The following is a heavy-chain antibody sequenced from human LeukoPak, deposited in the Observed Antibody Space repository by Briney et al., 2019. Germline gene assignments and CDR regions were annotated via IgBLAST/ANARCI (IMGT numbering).Heavy chain of an antibody. D-gene: IGHD3-9*01. J-gene: IGHJ4*02. Sequence: SETLSLTCTVSGGSVNRGSYYWSWIRQPPGKGLEWIGYIYYSGSTNYNPSLKSRVTISLDTSKNQFSLKLSSVTAADTAVYYCARAHNYDILTGYPTNNPFDYWGQGTLVTVSS. V-gene: IGHV4-61*01. CDR3: ARAHNYDILTGYPTNNPFDY. CDR1: GGSVNRGSYY. CDR2: IYYSGST.